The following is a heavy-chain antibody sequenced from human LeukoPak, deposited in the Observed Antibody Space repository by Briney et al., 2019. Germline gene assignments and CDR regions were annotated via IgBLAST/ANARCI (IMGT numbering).Heavy chain of an antibody. CDR3: ARAWDYYDSRGFYLRYFDY. Sequence: PSETLSLTCTVSGVSFSTYYWSWIRQPPGKGLEWIGYIYYSGSTNYNPSLKSRVTISVDMSKNQSSLKLSSVTAADTAVYYCARAWDYYDSRGFYLRYFDYWGQGTLVTVSS. V-gene: IGHV4-59*01. CDR2: IYYSGST. CDR1: GVSFSTYY. D-gene: IGHD3-22*01. J-gene: IGHJ4*02.